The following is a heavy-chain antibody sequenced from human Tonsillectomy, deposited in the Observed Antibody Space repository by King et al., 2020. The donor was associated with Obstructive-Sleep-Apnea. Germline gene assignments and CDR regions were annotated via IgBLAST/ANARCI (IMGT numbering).Heavy chain of an antibody. CDR3: ASPSTVTTIYSLNY. J-gene: IGHJ4*01. CDR2: IYYSGTT. CDR1: GGSISTISYS. V-gene: IGHV4-39*01. D-gene: IGHD4-17*01. Sequence: LQLQESGPGLVKPSENLSLTCTVSGGSISTISYSWAWIRQPPGKGLEWIGTIYYSGTTKYNESLRSRVTISVDTSKNQFSLKLSSVTATDTAVYFCASPSTVTTIYSLNYWGHGTLVTVSS.